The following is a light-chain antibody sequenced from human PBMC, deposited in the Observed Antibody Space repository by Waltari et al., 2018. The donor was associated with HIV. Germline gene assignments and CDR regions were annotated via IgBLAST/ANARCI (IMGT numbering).Light chain of an antibody. Sequence: QSALTQHPSLSGSPGHSTALACTGASREVGRYNLVSRYHQHPGKAPKLMIDAVTKRPSGVSDRFSGSKSGNTASLTISGLQAEDEADYYCCSYASYSTFHVVFGGGTKLTVL. CDR3: CSYASYSTFHVV. CDR2: AVT. V-gene: IGLV2-23*02. CDR1: SREVGRYNL. J-gene: IGLJ2*01.